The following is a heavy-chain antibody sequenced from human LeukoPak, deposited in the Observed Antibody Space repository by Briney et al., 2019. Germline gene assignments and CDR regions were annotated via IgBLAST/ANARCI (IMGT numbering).Heavy chain of an antibody. D-gene: IGHD3-22*01. V-gene: IGHV1-69*13. CDR1: GGTFSSCA. CDR2: IIPIFGTA. CDR3: ATYYYDSSGYYSFDY. Sequence: SVKVSCKASGGTFSSCAISWVRQAPGQGLEWMGGIIPIFGTANYAQKFQGRVTITADESTSTAYMELSSLRSEDTAVYYCATYYYDSSGYYSFDYWGQGTLVTVSS. J-gene: IGHJ4*02.